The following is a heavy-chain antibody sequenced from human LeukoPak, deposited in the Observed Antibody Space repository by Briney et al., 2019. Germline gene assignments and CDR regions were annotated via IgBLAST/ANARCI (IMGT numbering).Heavy chain of an antibody. Sequence: HPGGSLRLSCAASGFTFSSYAMSWVRQAPGKGLEWVSAISGSGGSTYYADSVKGRFTISRDNSKNTLYLHMNSLRAEDTALYYCAKSRLYYGDYEAFDYWGQGTLVTVSS. J-gene: IGHJ4*02. CDR2: ISGSGGST. V-gene: IGHV3-23*01. CDR1: GFTFSSYA. D-gene: IGHD4-17*01. CDR3: AKSRLYYGDYEAFDY.